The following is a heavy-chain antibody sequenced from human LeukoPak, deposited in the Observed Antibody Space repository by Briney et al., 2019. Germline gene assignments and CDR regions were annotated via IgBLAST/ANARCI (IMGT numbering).Heavy chain of an antibody. CDR1: NGSFNSYY. CDR3: ARATYDFWSGYYYAFDI. J-gene: IGHJ3*02. Sequence: PSETLSLTCAVYNGSFNSYYWSWIRQPAGKGLEWIGRIYTSGSTNYNPSLKSRVTISVDTSKNQFSLKLSSVTAADTAVYYCARATYDFWSGYYYAFDIWGQGTMVTVSS. CDR2: IYTSGST. V-gene: IGHV4-59*10. D-gene: IGHD3-3*01.